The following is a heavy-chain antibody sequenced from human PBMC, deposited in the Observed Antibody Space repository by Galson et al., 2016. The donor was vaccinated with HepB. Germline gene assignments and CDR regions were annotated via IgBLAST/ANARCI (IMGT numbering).Heavy chain of an antibody. D-gene: IGHD1-26*01. CDR1: GFTFSTYA. V-gene: IGHV3-23*01. J-gene: IGHJ4*02. Sequence: SLRLSCAASGFTFSTYAMNWVRQAPGKGLEWVSAISAIGSATGHYTYYTDSVKGRFTISRDNSKNTLYLQVNSLRAEDTAVYYCAKEDGSYSDYWGQGTLVTVSS. CDR2: ISAIGSATGHYT. CDR3: AKEDGSYSDY.